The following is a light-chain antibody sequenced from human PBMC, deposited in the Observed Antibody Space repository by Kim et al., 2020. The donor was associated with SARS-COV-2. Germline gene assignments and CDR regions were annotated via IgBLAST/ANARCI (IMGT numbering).Light chain of an antibody. CDR3: QQYNSYPYT. Sequence: SASVGDRVTITCRASQRISSWLAWYQQKPGKAPKLLIYDASSLESGVPSRFSGSGSGTEFTLTISSLQPDDFATDYCQQYNSYPYTFGQGTKLEI. CDR2: DAS. V-gene: IGKV1-5*01. J-gene: IGKJ2*01. CDR1: QRISSW.